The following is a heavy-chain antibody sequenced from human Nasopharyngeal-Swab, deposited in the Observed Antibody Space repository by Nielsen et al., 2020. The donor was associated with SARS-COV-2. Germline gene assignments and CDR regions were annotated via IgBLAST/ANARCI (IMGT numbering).Heavy chain of an antibody. CDR3: ISNGDGHNSFDY. CDR1: GGTFSSYA. Sequence: SVKVSCKASGGTFSSYAISWVRQAPGQGLEWMGGIIPIFGTANYAQKFQGRVTITADKSTSTAYMELSSLRSEDTAVYYCISNGDGHNSFDYWGQGTLVTVSS. V-gene: IGHV1-69*06. D-gene: IGHD5-24*01. CDR2: IIPIFGTA. J-gene: IGHJ4*02.